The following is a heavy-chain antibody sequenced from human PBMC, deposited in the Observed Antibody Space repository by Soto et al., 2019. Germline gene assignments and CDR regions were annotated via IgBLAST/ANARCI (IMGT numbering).Heavy chain of an antibody. D-gene: IGHD6-19*01. Sequence: PGGSLRLSCAASGFNFGSYYMSWVRQAPGKGLEWVSYIGTISGDMYYADSVKGRFTISRDNSKNTLYLQMNSLRAEDTAVYYCAKDPYSSGWYAHDYWGQGTLVTVSS. J-gene: IGHJ4*02. CDR2: IGTISGDM. CDR3: AKDPYSSGWYAHDY. V-gene: IGHV3-23*01. CDR1: GFNFGSYY.